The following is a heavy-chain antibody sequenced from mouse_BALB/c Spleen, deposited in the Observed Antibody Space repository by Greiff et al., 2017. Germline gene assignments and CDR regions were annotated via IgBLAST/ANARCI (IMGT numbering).Heavy chain of an antibody. J-gene: IGHJ2*01. CDR2: INPSNGRT. Sequence: QVQLQQPGAELVKPGASVKLSCKASGYTFTSYWMHWVKQRPGPGLEWIGEINPSNGRTNYNEKFKSKATLTVDKSSSTAYMQLSSLTSEDSAVCDWARGNYFDSWGQGTTVTVSS. CDR1: GYTFTSYW. V-gene: IGHV1S81*02. CDR3: ARGNYFDS.